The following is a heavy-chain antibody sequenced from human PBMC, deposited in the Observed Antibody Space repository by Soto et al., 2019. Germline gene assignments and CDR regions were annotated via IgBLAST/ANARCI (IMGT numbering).Heavy chain of an antibody. CDR2: ISSSSSYI. CDR3: XXXXXXXXXXFDP. V-gene: IGHV3-21*01. CDR1: GFTFSSYS. J-gene: IGHJ5*02. Sequence: EVQLVESGGGLVKPGGSLRLSCAASGFTFSSYSMNWVRQAPGKXLEWVSSISSSSSYIYYADSVKGRFTISRDNAKNSLYLQXXXLXAXXXAXXXXXXXXXXXXXXFDPWGQGTLVTVSS.